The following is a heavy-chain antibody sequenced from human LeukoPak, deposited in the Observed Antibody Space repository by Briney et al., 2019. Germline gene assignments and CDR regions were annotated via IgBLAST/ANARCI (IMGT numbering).Heavy chain of an antibody. J-gene: IGHJ4*02. Sequence: SQTLSLTCAVSGGSISSGGYSWSWIRQPPGKGLEWIGYIYHSGSTYYNPSLKSRVTISVDRSKNQFSLKLSSVTAADTAVYYCARFVLLEYRQRGNSVISVPKNYFDYWGQGTLVTVSS. CDR1: GGSISSGGYS. CDR2: IYHSGST. V-gene: IGHV4-30-2*01. D-gene: IGHD6-6*01. CDR3: ARFVLLEYRQRGNSVISVPKNYFDY.